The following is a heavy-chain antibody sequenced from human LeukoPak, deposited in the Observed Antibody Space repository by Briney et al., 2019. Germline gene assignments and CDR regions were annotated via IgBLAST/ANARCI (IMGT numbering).Heavy chain of an antibody. V-gene: IGHV4-61*02. D-gene: IGHD2-2*01. CDR3: AREAIVVVPAAHYYMDV. J-gene: IGHJ6*03. CDR1: GGSISSGSYY. CDR2: IYTIGST. Sequence: SETLSLTCTVSGGSISSGSYYWSWIRQPAGKGLEWIGRIYTIGSTNYNPSLKSRVTISVDTPKNQFSLKLSSVTAADTAVYYCAREAIVVVPAAHYYMDVWGKGTTVTVSS.